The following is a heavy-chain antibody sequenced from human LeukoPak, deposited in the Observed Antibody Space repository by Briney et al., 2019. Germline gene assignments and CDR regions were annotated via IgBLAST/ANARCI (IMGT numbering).Heavy chain of an antibody. Sequence: GASVKVSCKASGYTFTSYGISWVRQAPGQGLECMGWINPYNGNTHYIQKFQGRVTMTTDTSTSTAYMELRSLRSGDTAVYYCTRGSGYNPADYWGQGTLVTVSS. CDR3: TRGSGYNPADY. D-gene: IGHD3-22*01. J-gene: IGHJ4*02. CDR1: GYTFTSYG. CDR2: INPYNGNT. V-gene: IGHV1-18*01.